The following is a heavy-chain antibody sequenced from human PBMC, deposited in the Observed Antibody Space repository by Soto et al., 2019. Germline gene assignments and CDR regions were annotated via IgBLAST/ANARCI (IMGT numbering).Heavy chain of an antibody. D-gene: IGHD6-13*01. J-gene: IGHJ3*02. CDR2: ISYDGSNK. V-gene: IGHV3-30*18. CDR1: GFTFSSYG. CDR3: AKMYSSSWYGADVFDI. Sequence: QVQLVESGGGVVQPGRSLRVSCAASGFTFSSYGMHWVRQAPGKGLEWVAVISYDGSNKYYADSVKGRFTISRDNSKNTLYLQMNSLRAEDTAVYYCAKMYSSSWYGADVFDIWGQGTMVTVSS.